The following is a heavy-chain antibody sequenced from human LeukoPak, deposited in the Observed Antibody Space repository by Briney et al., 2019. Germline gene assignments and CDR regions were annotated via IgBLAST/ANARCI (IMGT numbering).Heavy chain of an antibody. CDR3: ARLGNSGSYLVSRYFDY. J-gene: IGHJ4*02. CDR1: GYTFTSYY. Sequence: ASVKVSCKASGYTFTSYYMHWVRQAPGQGLEWMGIINPSGGSTSYAQKFQGRVTMTRDTSTSTVYMELSSLRSEDTAAYYCARLGNSGSYLVSRYFDYWGQGTLVTVSS. D-gene: IGHD1-26*01. CDR2: INPSGGST. V-gene: IGHV1-46*01.